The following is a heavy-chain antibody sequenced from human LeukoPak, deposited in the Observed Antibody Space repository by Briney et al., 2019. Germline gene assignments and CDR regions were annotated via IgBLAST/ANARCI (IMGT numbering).Heavy chain of an antibody. J-gene: IGHJ6*02. CDR3: AKGEDYAYYYYGMDV. Sequence: GGSLRLTCAASGFTFSSYGMHWVRQAPGKGLEWVAVISYDGSNKYYADSVKGRFTISRDNSKNTLYLQMNSLRAEDTAVYYCAKGEDYAYYYYGMDVWGQGTTDTVSS. V-gene: IGHV3-30*18. D-gene: IGHD4-17*01. CDR2: ISYDGSNK. CDR1: GFTFSSYG.